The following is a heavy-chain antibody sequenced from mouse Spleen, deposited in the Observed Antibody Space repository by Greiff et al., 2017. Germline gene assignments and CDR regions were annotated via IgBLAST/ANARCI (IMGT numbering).Heavy chain of an antibody. CDR3: ARHEIYYGNLYYAMDY. D-gene: IGHD2-1*01. J-gene: IGHJ4*01. Sequence: VKLMESGPGLVAPSQSLSITCTISGFSLTSYGVHWVRQPPGKGLEWLVVIWSDGSTTYNSALKSRLSISKDNSKSQVFLKMNSLQTDDTAMYYCARHEIYYGNLYYAMDYWGQGTSVTVSS. CDR2: IWSDGST. CDR1: GFSLTSYG. V-gene: IGHV2-6-1*01.